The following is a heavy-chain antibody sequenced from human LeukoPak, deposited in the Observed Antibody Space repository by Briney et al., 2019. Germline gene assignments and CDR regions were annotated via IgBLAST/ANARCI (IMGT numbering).Heavy chain of an antibody. CDR3: ARSNYYDSSGSIDY. V-gene: IGHV1-2*02. Sequence: ASVKVSCKASGYTFTGYYMHWVRQAPGQGLEWMGWINPNSGGTNYAQKFQGRVTMTRDTSISTAYMELSRLRSDDTAVYYCARSNYYDSSGSIDYWGREPWSPSPQ. J-gene: IGHJ4*02. D-gene: IGHD3-22*01. CDR1: GYTFTGYY. CDR2: INPNSGGT.